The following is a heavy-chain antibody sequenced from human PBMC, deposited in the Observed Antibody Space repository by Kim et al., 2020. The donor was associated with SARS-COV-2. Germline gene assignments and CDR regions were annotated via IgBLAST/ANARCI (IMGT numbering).Heavy chain of an antibody. V-gene: IGHV3-72*01. D-gene: IGHD1-26*01. Sequence: GGSLRLSCAASGFTFSDHYMDWVRQAPGKGLEWVGRTRNKANSYTTEYAASVKGRFTISRDDSKNSLYLQMNSLKTEDTAVYYCSYSGSEGDYWGQGTLVTVSS. CDR2: TRNKANSYTT. CDR1: GFTFSDHY. CDR3: SYSGSEGDY. J-gene: IGHJ4*02.